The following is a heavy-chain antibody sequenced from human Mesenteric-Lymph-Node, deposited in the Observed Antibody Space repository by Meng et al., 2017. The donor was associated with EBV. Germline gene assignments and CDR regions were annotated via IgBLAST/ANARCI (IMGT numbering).Heavy chain of an antibody. V-gene: IGHV1-69*06. CDR1: GGTFNSNA. Sequence: QVQLVQSGAELQKPGSSVKVSCKASGGTFNSNAISWVRQAPGQGLDYMGGIIPIFGTANYAQKFQGRVTITADRSTSTAYLELSSLRSEDTAVYYCASSTSGWYGSPDYWGQGTLVTVSS. J-gene: IGHJ4*02. D-gene: IGHD6-19*01. CDR2: IIPIFGTA. CDR3: ASSTSGWYGSPDY.